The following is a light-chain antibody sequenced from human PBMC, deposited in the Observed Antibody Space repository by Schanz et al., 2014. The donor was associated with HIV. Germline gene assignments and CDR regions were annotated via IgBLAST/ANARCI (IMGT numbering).Light chain of an antibody. J-gene: IGLJ2*01. Sequence: QSALTQPASVSGSPGQSITISCTGPNSDINFYYYVSWFQQHPGKAPQLMIYDGSSRPSGVSNRFSGSKSDNTASLTISGLQPEDEADYYCCSYAGSSTFVVFGGGTKLTVL. V-gene: IGLV2-14*03. CDR1: NSDINFYYY. CDR3: CSYAGSSTFVV. CDR2: DGS.